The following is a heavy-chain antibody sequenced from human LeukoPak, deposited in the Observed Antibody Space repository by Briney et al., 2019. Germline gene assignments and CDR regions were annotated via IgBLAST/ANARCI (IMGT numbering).Heavy chain of an antibody. CDR3: AREALYYYYYMDV. CDR1: GFTFSDYY. J-gene: IGHJ6*03. Sequence: GGSLRLSCAASGFTFSDYYMSWIRQAPGKGLEWVSYISSSGSTIYYADSVKGRFTISRDNAKNSLYLQMNSLRAEDTAVYYCAREALYYYYYMDVWGKGTTVTVSS. V-gene: IGHV3-11*01. CDR2: ISSSGSTI.